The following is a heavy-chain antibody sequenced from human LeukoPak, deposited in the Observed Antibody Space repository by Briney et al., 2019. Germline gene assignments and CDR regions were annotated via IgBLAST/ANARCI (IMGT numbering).Heavy chain of an antibody. Sequence: PSETLSLTCTVSGGSISSGGYYWSWIRQHPGKGLEWIGYIYYSGSTYYNPSLKSRVTISVDTSKNQFSLKLSSVTAADTAVYYCARGRVPAAMQTNWFDPWGQGTLVTVSS. CDR3: ARGRVPAAMQTNWFDP. D-gene: IGHD2-2*01. CDR1: GGSISSGGYY. CDR2: IYYSGST. V-gene: IGHV4-31*03. J-gene: IGHJ5*02.